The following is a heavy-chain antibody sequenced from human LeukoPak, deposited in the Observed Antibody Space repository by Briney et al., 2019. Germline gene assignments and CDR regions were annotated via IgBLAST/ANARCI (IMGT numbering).Heavy chain of an antibody. D-gene: IGHD3-3*01. V-gene: IGHV3-20*04. CDR1: GFTFDDYG. J-gene: IGHJ6*03. Sequence: GGSLRLSCAASGFTFDDYGMSWVRYAPGKGLEWVSGINWNGGSAGYADSVKGRFTISRDNAKNSLYLQMNSLRAEDTALYYCARATGYYDFWSGYYADYYYYYMDVWGKGTTVTVSS. CDR2: INWNGGSA. CDR3: ARATGYYDFWSGYYADYYYYYMDV.